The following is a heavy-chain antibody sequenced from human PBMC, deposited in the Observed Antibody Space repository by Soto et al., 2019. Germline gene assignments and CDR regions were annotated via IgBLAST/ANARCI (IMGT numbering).Heavy chain of an antibody. CDR2: IVVGSGNT. CDR3: ATDKGDSYGYGNY. Sequence: AVRVSCKXCGFTFTNSAVQWVRQARGQRLEWIGWIVVGSGNTNYAQMFQERVTITRDMSTTTAYMELSSLRSEYTAVYYCATDKGDSYGYGNYWGQGTLVTVSS. CDR1: GFTFTNSA. D-gene: IGHD5-18*01. J-gene: IGHJ4*02. V-gene: IGHV1-58*01.